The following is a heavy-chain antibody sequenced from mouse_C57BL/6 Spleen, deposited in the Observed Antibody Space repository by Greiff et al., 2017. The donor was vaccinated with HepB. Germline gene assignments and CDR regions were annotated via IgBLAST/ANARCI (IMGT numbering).Heavy chain of an antibody. Sequence: VHLVESGPGLVQPSQSLSITCTVSGFSLTSYGVHWVRQSPGKGLEWLGVIWRGGSTDYNAAFMSRLSITKDNSKSQVFFKMNSLQADDTAIYYCATPYDYDVAWFAYWGQGTLVTVSA. CDR3: ATPYDYDVAWFAY. J-gene: IGHJ3*01. CDR2: IWRGGST. D-gene: IGHD2-4*01. CDR1: GFSLTSYG. V-gene: IGHV2-5*01.